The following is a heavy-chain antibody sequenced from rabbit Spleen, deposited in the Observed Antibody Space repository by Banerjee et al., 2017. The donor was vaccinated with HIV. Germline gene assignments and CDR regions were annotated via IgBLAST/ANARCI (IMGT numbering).Heavy chain of an antibody. V-gene: IGHV1S40*01. D-gene: IGHD2-1*01. Sequence: QSLEESGGDLVKPGGTLTLTCTVSGFSFSSNWICWVRQAPGKGLEWIACIDTNDGDTDYANWPKGRFTISKTSSTTVTLQMTSLTAADTATYFCARGLMGDGSWNLWGQGTLVTVS. CDR1: GFSFSSNW. CDR3: ARGLMGDGSWNL. CDR2: IDTNDGDT. J-gene: IGHJ6*01.